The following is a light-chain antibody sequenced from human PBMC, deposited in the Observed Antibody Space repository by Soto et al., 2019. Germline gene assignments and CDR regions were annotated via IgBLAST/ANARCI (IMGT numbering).Light chain of an antibody. J-gene: IGKJ4*02. CDR2: AAS. CDR3: QQLKSFPLS. Sequence: IQLTQSPSSLSASVGDRVTITCRASQGISSSLAWYQQQPGKAPKLLIYAASTLQSGVPSRFSGSGSGTDFTLTISSLQPEDFATYHCQQLKSFPLSFGGGTKVDIK. CDR1: QGISSS. V-gene: IGKV1-9*01.